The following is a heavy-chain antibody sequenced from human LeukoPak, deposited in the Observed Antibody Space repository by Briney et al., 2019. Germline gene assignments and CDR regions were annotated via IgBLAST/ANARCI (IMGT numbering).Heavy chain of an antibody. D-gene: IGHD6-19*01. CDR1: GASFSSYY. J-gene: IGHJ4*02. CDR2: LFHSGST. Sequence: SETLSLTCTVSGASFSSYYWTWIRQPPGKGLEWIGSLFHSGSTNYNPSLKSRVPLSVDTSKNQFSLKLSSVTAADTAVYYCAVAGTGYLGNYFDYWGQGTLVTVSS. V-gene: IGHV4-59*12. CDR3: AVAGTGYLGNYFDY.